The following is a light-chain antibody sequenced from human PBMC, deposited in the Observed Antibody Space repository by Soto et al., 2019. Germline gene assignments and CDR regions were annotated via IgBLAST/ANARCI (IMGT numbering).Light chain of an antibody. CDR2: WAS. CDR1: QSGLYSSNNKNY. V-gene: IGKV4-1*01. J-gene: IGKJ3*01. Sequence: DIVMTQSPDSLAVSLGERATMNCKSSQSGLYSSNNKNYLAWYQQKPGQPPKLLIYWASTRESGVPDRFSGSASGTDFTFTISSLQPEDNATYYCQQYDNRPFTFGPGTKVDNK. CDR3: QQYDNRPFT.